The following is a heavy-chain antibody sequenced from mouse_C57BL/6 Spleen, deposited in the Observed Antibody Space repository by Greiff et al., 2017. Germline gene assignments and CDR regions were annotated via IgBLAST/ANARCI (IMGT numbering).Heavy chain of an antibody. D-gene: IGHD1-1*01. CDR2: IRSKSNNYAT. CDR3: VRYYYGSSYGYFDV. J-gene: IGHJ1*03. V-gene: IGHV10-1*01. Sequence: EVKLMESGGGLVQPKGSLKLSCAASGFSFNTYAMNWVRQAPGKGLEWVARIRSKSNNYATYYADSVKDRFTISRDDSESMLYLQMNNLKTEDTAMYYCVRYYYGSSYGYFDVWGTGTTVTVSS. CDR1: GFSFNTYA.